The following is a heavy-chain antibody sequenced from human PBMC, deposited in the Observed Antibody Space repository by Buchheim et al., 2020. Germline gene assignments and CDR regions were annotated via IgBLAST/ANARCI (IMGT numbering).Heavy chain of an antibody. D-gene: IGHD6-19*01. V-gene: IGHV5-10-1*01. CDR1: GYSFTNYW. CDR3: ARRVAGRKHYFGMDV. J-gene: IGHJ6*02. CDR2: IDPSDSYT. Sequence: EVQLVQSGAEVKKPGESLRISCKGSGYSFTNYWINWVRQMPGKGLERMGTIDPSDSYTNYSPSFQGHVTISTDKSISTTYPQWSSLKASDTAMYYCARRVAGRKHYFGMDVWGQGTT.